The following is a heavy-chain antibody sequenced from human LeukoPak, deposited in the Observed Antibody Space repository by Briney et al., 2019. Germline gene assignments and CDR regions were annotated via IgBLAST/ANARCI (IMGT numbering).Heavy chain of an antibody. CDR1: GFTVSSNY. D-gene: IGHD3-22*01. Sequence: AGSLRLSCAASGFTVSSNYMSWVRQAPGRGLEWVSVIYSGDNTYYADSVKGRFTISRDNSKNTLYLQMNSLRAEDTAVYYCARGYSNLHDDSSGYYIDYWGQGTLVTVSS. CDR2: IYSGDNT. CDR3: ARGYSNLHDDSSGYYIDY. J-gene: IGHJ4*02. V-gene: IGHV3-53*01.